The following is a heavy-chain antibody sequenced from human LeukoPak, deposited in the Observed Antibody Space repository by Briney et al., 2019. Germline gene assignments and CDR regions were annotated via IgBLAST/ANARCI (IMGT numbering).Heavy chain of an antibody. CDR3: ARDQSEDFINWFDP. CDR2: ISAYNGGT. J-gene: IGHJ5*02. D-gene: IGHD2/OR15-2a*01. V-gene: IGHV1-18*01. CDR1: GYTFTSYG. Sequence: GASVKVSCKASGYTFTSYGISWVRQAPGQGLEWMGWISAYNGGTNYAQNFQGRVTMTRDTSISTAYMELSSLTSDDTAVYYCARDQSEDFINWFDPWGQGTLVTVSS.